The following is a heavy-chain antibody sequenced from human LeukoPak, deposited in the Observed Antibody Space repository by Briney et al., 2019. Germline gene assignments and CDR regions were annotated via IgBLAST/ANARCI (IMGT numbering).Heavy chain of an antibody. CDR3: AGDRAQYYDDAFDI. CDR2: IKPDGSDV. V-gene: IGHV3-7*01. Sequence: GGSLRLSCAASGFTFNIYWMSWVRQAPGRGLEWGANIKPDGSDVYYLDSVKGRFTVSRDNAQNSLYLQMNTLRVEDTAVYYCAGDRAQYYDDAFDIWGQGTMVTVSS. D-gene: IGHD3-3*01. CDR1: GFTFNIYW. J-gene: IGHJ3*02.